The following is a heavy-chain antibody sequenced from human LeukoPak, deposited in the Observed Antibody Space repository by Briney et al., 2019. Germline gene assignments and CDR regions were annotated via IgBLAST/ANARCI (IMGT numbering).Heavy chain of an antibody. CDR2: ISGTGGST. Sequence: RGSLRLSCAASGFTFSTYAMSWVRQAPGKRLEWVSAISGTGGSTYYADSVKGRFTISRDNSKNTLYLQMNSLRAEDTAVYYCAKDAPWGQIVVVPAAPDYWGQGTLVTVSS. J-gene: IGHJ4*02. CDR1: GFTFSTYA. CDR3: AKDAPWGQIVVVPAAPDY. D-gene: IGHD2-2*01. V-gene: IGHV3-23*01.